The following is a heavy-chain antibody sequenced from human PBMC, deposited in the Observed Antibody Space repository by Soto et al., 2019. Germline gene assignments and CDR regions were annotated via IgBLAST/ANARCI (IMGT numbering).Heavy chain of an antibody. D-gene: IGHD3-10*01. V-gene: IGHV3-23*01. J-gene: IGHJ4*02. CDR2: ISGSGDST. CDR1: GFTFSSYA. CDR3: AKDRSGSGNYYCDY. Sequence: EVQLLESGGGLVQPGGSLRLSCAASGFTFSSYAMSWVRQAPGKGLEWVSTISGSGDSTYYADSVQGRFTISRDNSKNMMYLQMNSLRAEDTAIFYCAKDRSGSGNYYCDYWGQGALVTVSS.